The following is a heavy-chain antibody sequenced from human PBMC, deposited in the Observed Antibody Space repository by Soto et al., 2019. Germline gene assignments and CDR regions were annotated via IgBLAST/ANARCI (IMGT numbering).Heavy chain of an antibody. CDR3: ARRGRYSSSGYWYFDL. D-gene: IGHD6-6*01. Sequence: SETLSLTCTVSGGSISSYYWSWIRQPPGKGLEWIGYIYYSGSTNYNPSLKSRVTISVDTSKNQFSLKLSSVTAADTAVYYCARRGRYSSSGYWYFDLWGRGTLVTVSS. CDR1: GGSISSYY. CDR2: IYYSGST. V-gene: IGHV4-59*12. J-gene: IGHJ2*01.